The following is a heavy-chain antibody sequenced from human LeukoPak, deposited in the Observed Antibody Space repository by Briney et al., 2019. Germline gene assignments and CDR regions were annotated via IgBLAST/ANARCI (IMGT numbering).Heavy chain of an antibody. CDR3: ARVAYGDHDFWTKYWYFDL. D-gene: IGHD4-17*01. CDR1: GGTFSSYA. CDR2: IIPIFGTS. J-gene: IGHJ2*01. V-gene: IGHV1-69*01. Sequence: ASVKVSCKASGGTFSSYAISWVRQAPGQGLEWMGGIIPIFGTSNYAQKFQGRVTITADESTNIAYMELSGLRSEDTAVYYCARVAYGDHDFWTKYWYFDLWGRGTLVTVSS.